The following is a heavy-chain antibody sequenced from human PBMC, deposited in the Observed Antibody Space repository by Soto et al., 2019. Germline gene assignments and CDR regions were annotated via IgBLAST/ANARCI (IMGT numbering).Heavy chain of an antibody. CDR3: ARVGGVAARTFDY. CDR2: IYYSGST. J-gene: IGHJ4*02. V-gene: IGHV4-59*01. Sequence: LSLTCTVSGGSINDFYWSLIRQPPLKGLEWIGYIYYSGSTDYNPSLKGRVTISVDTSKNQFSLKLRSVTAADTAVYYCARVGGVAARTFDYWGQGTLVTVSS. CDR1: GGSINDFY. D-gene: IGHD6-6*01.